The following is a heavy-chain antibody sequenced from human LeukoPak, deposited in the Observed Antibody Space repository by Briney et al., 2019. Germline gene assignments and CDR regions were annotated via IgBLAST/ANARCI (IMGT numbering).Heavy chain of an antibody. CDR3: ARAHEPYGDYFDY. CDR2: IYYSGST. CDR1: GGSISSNSYY. V-gene: IGHV4-39*01. J-gene: IGHJ4*02. Sequence: SETLSLTCTVSGGSISSNSYYWGWIRQPPGKGLEWIGSIYYSGSTHYNPSLKSRVTISADTSKNQFSLKLSSVTAADTAVYYCARAHEPYGDYFDYWGQGTLGTVSS. D-gene: IGHD4-17*01.